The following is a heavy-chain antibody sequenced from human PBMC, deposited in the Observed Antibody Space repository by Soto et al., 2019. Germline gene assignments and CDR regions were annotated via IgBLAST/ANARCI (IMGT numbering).Heavy chain of an antibody. J-gene: IGHJ5*02. D-gene: IGHD1-7*01. Sequence: QVQLVQSGAEVKKPGASVKVSSKASGYTFTSYYMHWVGLAPGQGLEWMGIINPSGGSTSYAQKFQGRVTMTRDTSTSTVYMELSSLRSEDTAVYYCARDIPGTTGGNWFDPWGQGTLVTVSS. V-gene: IGHV1-46*01. CDR2: INPSGGST. CDR1: GYTFTSYY. CDR3: ARDIPGTTGGNWFDP.